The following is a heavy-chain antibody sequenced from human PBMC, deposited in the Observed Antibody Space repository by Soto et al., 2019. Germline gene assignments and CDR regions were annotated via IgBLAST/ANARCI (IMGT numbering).Heavy chain of an antibody. V-gene: IGHV4-39*01. CDR2: IYYSGST. CDR1: GGSISSSSYY. D-gene: IGHD3-10*01. J-gene: IGHJ4*02. CDR3: ASSMGEGYYFDY. Sequence: QLQLQESGPGLVKPSETLSLTCTVSGGSISSSSYYWGWIRQPPGKGREWIGSIYYSGSTYYNPALKRRVTISVDTSKNQFSLKLSSVTAADTAVYYCASSMGEGYYFDYWGQGTLVTVSS.